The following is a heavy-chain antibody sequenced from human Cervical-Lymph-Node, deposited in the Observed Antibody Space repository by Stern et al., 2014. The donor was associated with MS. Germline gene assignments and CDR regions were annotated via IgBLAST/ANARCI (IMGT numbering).Heavy chain of an antibody. Sequence: LEESGPGLVKPSGTLSLTCVVSGDSISSNNWWSWVRQSPGKGLEWIGKISHNGQTTYNPSLMSRVNRSVDKSMSQISLKLDSVTAADTALYYCTRVGHFSDYLDYWGQGALVTVSS. V-gene: IGHV4-4*02. CDR1: GDSISSNNW. CDR2: ISHNGQT. CDR3: TRVGHFSDYLDY. D-gene: IGHD3-3*02. J-gene: IGHJ4*01.